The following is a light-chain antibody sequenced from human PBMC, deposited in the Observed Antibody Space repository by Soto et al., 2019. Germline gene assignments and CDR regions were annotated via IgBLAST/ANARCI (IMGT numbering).Light chain of an antibody. CDR1: QSVDNF. CDR2: DIS. V-gene: IGKV3-11*01. CDR3: QQRNSWATLT. Sequence: EIVLTQSPATLSLSPGERATLSCRASQSVDNFLAWYQQKAGQAPRLLIYDISKRATGIPARFSGSGSGTDFTLTISSLEPEDFAVYYCQQRNSWATLTFGGGTRVEI. J-gene: IGKJ4*01.